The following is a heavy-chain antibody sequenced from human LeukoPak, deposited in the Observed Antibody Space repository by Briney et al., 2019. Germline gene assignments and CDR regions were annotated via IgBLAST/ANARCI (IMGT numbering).Heavy chain of an antibody. V-gene: IGHV3-23*01. CDR3: AKHPYGSGSPGPNYYFDY. CDR2: ISGSGGST. Sequence: GGSLRLSCAASGFTFSSYAMSWVRQAPGKGLEWVSAISGSGGSTYYADSVKGRFTISRDNSKNTLYLRMNSLRAEDTAVYYCAKHPYGSGSPGPNYYFDYWGQGTLVTVSS. D-gene: IGHD3-10*01. J-gene: IGHJ4*02. CDR1: GFTFSSYA.